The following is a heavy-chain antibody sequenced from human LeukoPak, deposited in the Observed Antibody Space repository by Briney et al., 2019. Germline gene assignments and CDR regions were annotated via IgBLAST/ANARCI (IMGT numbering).Heavy chain of an antibody. Sequence: PGGSLRLSCAASGFTVNSNYWSWVRQAPGKGLEWVSHITASGTAMFYADSVKGRFTISRDNAKNSLYLQMNSLRDEDTAVYYCASSGSYRFDYWGQGTLVTVSS. CDR1: GFTVNSNY. CDR3: ASSGSYRFDY. CDR2: ITASGTAM. D-gene: IGHD1-26*01. V-gene: IGHV3-48*02. J-gene: IGHJ4*02.